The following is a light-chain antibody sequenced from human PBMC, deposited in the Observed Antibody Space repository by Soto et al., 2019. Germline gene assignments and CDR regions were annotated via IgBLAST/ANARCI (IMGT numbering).Light chain of an antibody. CDR1: SSDVGGYNF. CDR2: DVS. J-gene: IGLJ2*01. V-gene: IGLV2-11*01. CDR3: CSYAGSYTFDVL. Sequence: QSALTQPRSVSGSPGQSVTMSCTGTSSDVGGYNFVSWYQQHPGKAPKLIIFDVSKRPSGVPDRFSGSKSGNTASLTISGLQAEDEADYYCCSYAGSYTFDVLFGGGTKLTVL.